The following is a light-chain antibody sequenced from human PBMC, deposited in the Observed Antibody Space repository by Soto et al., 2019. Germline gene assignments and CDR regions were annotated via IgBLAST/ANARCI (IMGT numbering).Light chain of an antibody. J-gene: IGLJ1*01. CDR1: ELGDKY. CDR3: QAWDTSTFFV. Sequence: SYELTQPPSVSVSPGQTASITCSGDELGDKYAFWYQQKPGQSPVLVIYQDTKRPSGIPERFSGSNSGNTATLTISGTQAMDEAVYYCQAWDTSTFFVFGTGTKVTVL. V-gene: IGLV3-1*01. CDR2: QDT.